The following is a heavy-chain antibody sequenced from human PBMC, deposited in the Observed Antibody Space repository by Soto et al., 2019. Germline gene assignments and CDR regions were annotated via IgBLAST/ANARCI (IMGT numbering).Heavy chain of an antibody. CDR1: GYTFSSIG. CDR2: ISPHKGDT. CDR3: ARDLDASGSYFTNY. J-gene: IGHJ4*02. Sequence: ASVKVSCKTSGYTFSSIGISWVRQAPGQGLEWMGWISPHKGDTYYAQRLQGRVTMTTDTSTSTAYMELRSLRSDDTAVYFCARDLDASGSYFTNYWGQGTLVTVSS. D-gene: IGHD3-10*01. V-gene: IGHV1-18*01.